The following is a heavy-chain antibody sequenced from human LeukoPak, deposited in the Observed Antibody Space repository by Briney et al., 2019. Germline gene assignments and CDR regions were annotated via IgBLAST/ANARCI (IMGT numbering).Heavy chain of an antibody. CDR2: INHSGST. V-gene: IGHV4-34*01. CDR3: ARDGFLAGMLY. Sequence: SETLSLTCAVYGGSFSGYYWSWIRQPPGKGLEWIGEINHSGSTNYNPSLKSRVTISVDTSKNQFSLKLSSVTAADTAVYYCARDGFLAGMLYWGQGTLVTVSS. J-gene: IGHJ4*02. CDR1: GGSFSGYY. D-gene: IGHD3-3*01.